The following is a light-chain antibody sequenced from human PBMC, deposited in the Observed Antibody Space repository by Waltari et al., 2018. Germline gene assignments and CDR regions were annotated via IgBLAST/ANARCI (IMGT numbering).Light chain of an antibody. CDR2: HAS. J-gene: IGKJ4*01. CDR1: QSLSNNY. V-gene: IGKV3-20*01. Sequence: ELVLTQSPGTLSLSPGERATLPCRASQSLSNNYLAWYQQKPGQAPRLLIYHASSRTTGIPDRFGGSGSGTDFTLSISRVEPEDFAVYYCQQYGTSSLSFGGGTKVEIK. CDR3: QQYGTSSLS.